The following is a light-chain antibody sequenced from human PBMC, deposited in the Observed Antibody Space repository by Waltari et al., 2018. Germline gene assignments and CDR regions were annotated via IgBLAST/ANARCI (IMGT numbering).Light chain of an antibody. CDR2: EVT. Sequence: QSGLTQPASVSWSPGQSITISCTGTTSDVGNYNLFPWYQQYPGKAPKLMVYEVTRRSSGVSDRFSGSKSGNTASLTIYGLQSEVEADYYCCSYAGLGIYVFGTGTKVTVL. CDR3: CSYAGLGIYV. V-gene: IGLV2-23*02. J-gene: IGLJ1*01. CDR1: TSDVGNYNL.